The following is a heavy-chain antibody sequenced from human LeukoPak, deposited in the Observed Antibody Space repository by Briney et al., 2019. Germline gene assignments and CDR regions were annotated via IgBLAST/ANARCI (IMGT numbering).Heavy chain of an antibody. J-gene: IGHJ4*02. CDR2: IYYSGST. V-gene: IGHV4-39*07. D-gene: IGHD4-11*01. CDR3: AREIMTTVPIFDY. Sequence: PSETLSLTCTVSGGSISSSSYYWGWIRQPPGKGLEWIGSIYYSGSTYYNPSLKSRVTISVDTSKNQFSLKLSSVTAADTAVYYCAREIMTTVPIFDYWGQGTLVTVSS. CDR1: GGSISSSSYY.